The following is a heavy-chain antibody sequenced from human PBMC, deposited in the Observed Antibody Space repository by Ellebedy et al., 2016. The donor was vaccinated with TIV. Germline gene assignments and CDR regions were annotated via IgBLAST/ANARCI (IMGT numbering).Heavy chain of an antibody. CDR1: GFTFSSSW. V-gene: IGHV3-30*18. CDR2: ISYHGTYK. Sequence: GESLKISCAASGFTFSSSWMTWVRQAPGKGLEWVAAISYHGTYKYYADSVKGRFSISRDNSRNTLYLQMDSLRPEDTAVYYCAKDQNGPRDDYNYGVAYWGQGTLVTVSS. D-gene: IGHD5-24*01. J-gene: IGHJ4*02. CDR3: AKDQNGPRDDYNYGVAY.